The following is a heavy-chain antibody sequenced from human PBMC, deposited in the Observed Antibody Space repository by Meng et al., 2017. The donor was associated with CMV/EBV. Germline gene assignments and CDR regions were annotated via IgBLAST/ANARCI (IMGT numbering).Heavy chain of an antibody. J-gene: IGHJ5*02. V-gene: IGHV3-7*01. CDR1: GFTFSSYW. CDR2: IKQDGSDK. D-gene: IGHD1-7*01. Sequence: GGSLRPSCVASGFTFSSYWMSWVRQAPGKGLEWLDNIKQDGSDKYYVDSVKGRYTISRDNPKNSLFLQMNSLRAEDTAVYYGARVGALSGTVIGDWFDPWGQGTLVTVSS. CDR3: ARVGALSGTVIGDWFDP.